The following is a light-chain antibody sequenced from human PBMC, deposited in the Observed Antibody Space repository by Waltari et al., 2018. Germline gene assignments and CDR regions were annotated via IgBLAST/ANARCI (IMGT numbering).Light chain of an antibody. CDR2: AAS. V-gene: IGKV1-12*01. CDR1: QDISSW. CDR3: QQAKKSPDT. Sequence: DIQMTQSPSSVSASVGYRVIITCRASQDISSWLAWYQQKPGKAPKLLISAASTLQSGVPSRFSGSEFGTNFTLTISSLQPEDFATYYCQQAKKSPDTFGQGTKVEMK. J-gene: IGKJ2*01.